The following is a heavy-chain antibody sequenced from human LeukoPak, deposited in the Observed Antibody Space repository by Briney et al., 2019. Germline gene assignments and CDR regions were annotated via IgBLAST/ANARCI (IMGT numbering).Heavy chain of an antibody. CDR2: IIPIFRTA. V-gene: IGHV1-69*13. Sequence: SVKVSCKASGGTFTTYAISWVRQAPGQGLEWMGGIIPIFRTANYAQKFQGRVTITADESTSTAYMELSSLRSEDTAVYYCARSAGGVTISGVIPQFDYYYYYYMDVWGKGTTVTVSS. CDR3: ARSAGGVTISGVIPQFDYYYYYYMDV. J-gene: IGHJ6*03. CDR1: GGTFTTYA. D-gene: IGHD3-3*01.